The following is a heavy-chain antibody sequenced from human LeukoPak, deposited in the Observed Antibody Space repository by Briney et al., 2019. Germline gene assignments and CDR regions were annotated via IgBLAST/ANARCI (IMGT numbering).Heavy chain of an antibody. D-gene: IGHD5-24*01. CDR1: GFTFSSYS. Sequence: GGSLRLSCAASGFTFSSYSMNWVRQAPGKGLEWVSGISWNSGSIGYADSVKGRFTISRDNAKNSLYLQMNSLRAEDMALYYCAKVGGRDGSWAFDIWGQGTMVTVS. V-gene: IGHV3-9*03. CDR2: ISWNSGSI. J-gene: IGHJ3*02. CDR3: AKVGGRDGSWAFDI.